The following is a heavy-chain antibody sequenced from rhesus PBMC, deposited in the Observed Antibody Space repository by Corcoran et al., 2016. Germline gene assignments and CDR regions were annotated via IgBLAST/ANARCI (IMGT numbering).Heavy chain of an antibody. CDR3: ARKYYEDDYGYYYTESVPHDY. V-gene: IGHV4-165*02. CDR1: GGSISGHY. Sequence: QVQLQESGPGLVKPSETLSLTCAVSGGSISGHYWNWIRHPPGKGLEGCGDIGGSSGSTYYNPSLKSRVTISTDTSKNQFSLKLSSVTAADTAVYYCARKYYEDDYGYYYTESVPHDYWGQGVLVTVSS. J-gene: IGHJ4*01. CDR2: IGGSSGST. D-gene: IGHD3-9*01.